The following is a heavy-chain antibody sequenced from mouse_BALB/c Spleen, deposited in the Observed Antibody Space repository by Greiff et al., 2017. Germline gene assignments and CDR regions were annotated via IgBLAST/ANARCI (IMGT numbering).Heavy chain of an antibody. CDR1: GFTFSSYA. Sequence: EVKLMESGGGLVKPGGSLKLSCAASGFTFSSYAMSWVRQSPEKRLEWVAEISSGGSYTYYPDTVTGRFTISRDNAKNTLYLEMSSLRSEDTAMYYCAREGSFGVDYWGQGTSVTVSS. V-gene: IGHV5-9-4*01. CDR3: AREGSFGVDY. J-gene: IGHJ4*01. CDR2: ISSGGSYT.